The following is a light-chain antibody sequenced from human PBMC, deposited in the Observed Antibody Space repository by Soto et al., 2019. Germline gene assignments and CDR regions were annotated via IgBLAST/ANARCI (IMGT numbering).Light chain of an antibody. J-gene: IGLJ2*01. CDR2: DVS. Sequence: QSALTQPASVSGSPGQSITISCTGTGSDVGGYNYVSWYQQHPGKAPKVMIYDVSNRPSGVYNRFSGSKSGNTASLTISGLQAEDEADYYCSSYTSASTPFVFGGGTKLTVL. CDR3: SSYTSASTPFV. V-gene: IGLV2-14*01. CDR1: GSDVGGYNY.